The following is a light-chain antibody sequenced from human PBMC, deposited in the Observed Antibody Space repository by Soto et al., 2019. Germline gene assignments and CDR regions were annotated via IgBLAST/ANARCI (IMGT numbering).Light chain of an antibody. CDR1: QSVSSSY. J-gene: IGKJ3*01. Sequence: EIVLTQSPGTLSLSPGERATLSCRASQSVSSSYLAWYQQKPGQAPRLLIYGASSRATGIPDRFSGSGSGTDFTLTISRLEPEDFAVYFCQQRSKWPVTFGPGTTVDIK. V-gene: IGKV3D-20*02. CDR3: QQRSKWPVT. CDR2: GAS.